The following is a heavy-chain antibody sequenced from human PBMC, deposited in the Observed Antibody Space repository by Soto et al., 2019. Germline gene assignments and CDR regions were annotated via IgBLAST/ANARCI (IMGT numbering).Heavy chain of an antibody. CDR2: ISYEGSNK. J-gene: IGHJ6*02. CDR1: GFTFSSYA. Sequence: GGSLRLSCAPSGFTFSSYAMHWVRQAPGKGLEWVAVISYEGSNKYYADSVKGRFTISRDNSKNTLYLQMNSLRAEDTAVYYCARDVLNGAMDVWGQGTTVTVSS. D-gene: IGHD3-10*01. CDR3: ARDVLNGAMDV. V-gene: IGHV3-30-3*01.